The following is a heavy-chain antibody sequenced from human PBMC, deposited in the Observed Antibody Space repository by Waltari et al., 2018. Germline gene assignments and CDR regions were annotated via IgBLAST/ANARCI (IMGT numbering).Heavy chain of an antibody. J-gene: IGHJ4*02. Sequence: QVQLVQSGAEVKKPGSSVKVSCKASGDTFSGYAMSWVRQAPGQGLEWMGGSVPLFGTAKYAHNFQDRLTITTDEFTTTAYMELSGLGSEDTAVYFCARGGARHYDSSGYYDFDSWGQGTQVSVSS. CDR2: SVPLFGTA. CDR3: ARGGARHYDSSGYYDFDS. CDR1: GDTFSGYA. V-gene: IGHV1-69*05. D-gene: IGHD3-22*01.